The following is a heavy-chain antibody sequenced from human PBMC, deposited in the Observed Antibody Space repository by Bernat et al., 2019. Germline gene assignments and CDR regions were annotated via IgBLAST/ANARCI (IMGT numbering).Heavy chain of an antibody. Sequence: EVQLVESGGGLVKPGGSLRLSCAASGFTFSNAWMSWVRQAPGKGLEWVGRIKSKTDGGTTDYAAPVKGRFTISRDDSKNTLYLQMNSLKTEDTAVYYCTTDRGGYDPFDYWGQGTLVTVSS. CDR3: TTDRGGYDPFDY. J-gene: IGHJ4*02. CDR1: GFTFSNAW. CDR2: IKSKTDGGTT. D-gene: IGHD5-12*01. V-gene: IGHV3-15*01.